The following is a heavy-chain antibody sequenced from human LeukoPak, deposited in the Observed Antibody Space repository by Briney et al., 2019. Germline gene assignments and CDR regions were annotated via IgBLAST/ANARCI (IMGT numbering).Heavy chain of an antibody. D-gene: IGHD6-19*01. CDR2: IYSGGST. CDR3: ASSPIAVALPSY. Sequence: GGSLRLSCAASGFTVSSNYMSWVRQAPGKGLEWVSVIYSGGSTYYADSVKGRFTISRDNSKNTLYLQMNSLRVEYTGVYYCASSPIAVALPSYWGQGTLVTVSS. V-gene: IGHV3-53*01. J-gene: IGHJ4*02. CDR1: GFTVSSNY.